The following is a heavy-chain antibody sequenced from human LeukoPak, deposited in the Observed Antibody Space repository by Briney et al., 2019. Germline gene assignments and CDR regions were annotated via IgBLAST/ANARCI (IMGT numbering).Heavy chain of an antibody. CDR2: ISRSSSTI. CDR1: GFIFSSYN. J-gene: IGHJ4*02. CDR3: ARAPAHYDSSGYFDY. Sequence: PGGSPRLSCAASGFIFSSYNMNWVRQAPGKGLEWVSYISRSSSTIHYADSVKGRFTISRDNAKNSLYLQMNSLRDEDTAVYYCARAPAHYDSSGYFDYWGQGTLVTVSS. V-gene: IGHV3-48*02. D-gene: IGHD3-22*01.